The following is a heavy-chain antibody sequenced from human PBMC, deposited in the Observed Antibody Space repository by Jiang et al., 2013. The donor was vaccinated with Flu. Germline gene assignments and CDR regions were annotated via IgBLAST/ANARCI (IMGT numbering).Heavy chain of an antibody. CDR1: GDSVSSNSAA. V-gene: IGHV6-1*01. Sequence: QTLSLTCAISGDSVSSNSAAWNWIRQSPSRGLEWLGRTYYRSKWYNDYAVSVKSRITINPDTSKNQFSLQLNSVTPEDTAVYYCARDLGFRYCSGGSCYSSAFDIWGQGTMVTVSS. CDR3: ARDLGFRYCSGGSCYSSAFDI. CDR2: TYYRSKWYN. J-gene: IGHJ3*02. D-gene: IGHD2-15*01.